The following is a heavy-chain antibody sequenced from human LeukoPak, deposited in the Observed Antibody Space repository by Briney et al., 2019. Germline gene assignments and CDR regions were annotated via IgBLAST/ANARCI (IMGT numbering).Heavy chain of an antibody. CDR1: GFTFSRYS. D-gene: IGHD3-22*01. J-gene: IGHJ4*02. Sequence: GGSLRLSCVASGFTFSRYSMNWVRQAPGKGLEWVSSISTSSTYIYYADPAKGRSTISRANAKNSLYLRMSGLRAEDTAVYFCARTGKDSSGYDTDYSGQRTLVTVSS. CDR3: ARTGKDSSGYDTDY. V-gene: IGHV3-21*01. CDR2: ISTSSTYI.